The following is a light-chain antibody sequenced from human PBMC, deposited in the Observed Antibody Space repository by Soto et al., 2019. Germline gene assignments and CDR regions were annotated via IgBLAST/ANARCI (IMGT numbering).Light chain of an antibody. J-gene: IGKJ5*01. CDR1: QSVSSNY. CDR3: QQYGSSPG. V-gene: IGKV3-20*01. Sequence: EVLLTQSPGTLSLSPGERVTLSCRASQSVSSNYLAWYQQTPGQTPRLLIYGASSRATGIPDSFSGSGSGTDFTLTISRLEPEDFAVYYCQQYGSSPGFGQGTRLEIK. CDR2: GAS.